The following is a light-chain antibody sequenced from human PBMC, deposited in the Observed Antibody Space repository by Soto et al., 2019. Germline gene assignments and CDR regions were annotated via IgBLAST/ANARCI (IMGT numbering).Light chain of an antibody. CDR2: DVS. V-gene: IGLV2-14*03. Sequence: QSVLTQPASVSGSPGQSITISCTGTSSDVGGYSYVCWYQQHPGKAPKLMIYDVSNRPSGFSDRFSGSKSGNTASLTISGLQAEDEADYYCSSYTSSTTLVFGGGTQLTVL. CDR3: SSYTSSTTLV. CDR1: SSDVGGYSY. J-gene: IGLJ2*01.